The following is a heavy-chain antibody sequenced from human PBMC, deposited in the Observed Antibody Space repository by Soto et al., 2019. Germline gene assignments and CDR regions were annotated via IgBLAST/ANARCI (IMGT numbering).Heavy chain of an antibody. CDR2: IYTSGST. CDR1: GGSISSYY. D-gene: IGHD3-9*01. Sequence: SETLSLTCTVSGGSISSYYWSWIRQPAGKGLEWIGRIYTSGSTNYNPSLKSRVTMSVDTSKNQFSLKLSSVTAADTAVYYCARDYDILTGSAPALPFDPRGQGTLVTVSS. V-gene: IGHV4-4*07. J-gene: IGHJ5*02. CDR3: ARDYDILTGSAPALPFDP.